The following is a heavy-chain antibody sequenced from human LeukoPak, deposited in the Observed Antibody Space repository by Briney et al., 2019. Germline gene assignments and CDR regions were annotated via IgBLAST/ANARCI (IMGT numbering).Heavy chain of an antibody. J-gene: IGHJ4*02. CDR1: GGSISSGGYY. CDR2: IYYSGST. V-gene: IGHV4-31*03. D-gene: IGHD6-13*01. CDR3: ARAEGIAAATHYFDY. Sequence: SETLSLTCTVSGGSISSGGYYWSWIRQHPGKGLEWIGYIYYSGSTYYNPSPKSRVTISVDTSKNQFSLNLSSVAAADTAVYYCARAEGIAAATHYFDYWGQGTLVTVSS.